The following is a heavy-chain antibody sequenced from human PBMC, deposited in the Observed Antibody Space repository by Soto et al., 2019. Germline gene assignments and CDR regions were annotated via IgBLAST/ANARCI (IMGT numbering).Heavy chain of an antibody. D-gene: IGHD3-22*01. CDR3: AKIRSFDYYYDSSGYYLFDY. J-gene: IGHJ4*02. V-gene: IGHV3-30*18. CDR1: GFTFSSYG. Sequence: GGSLRLSCAASGFTFSSYGMHWVRQAPGKGLEWVAVISYDGSNKYYADSVKGRFTISRDNSKNTLYLQMNSLRAEDTAVYYCAKIRSFDYYYDSSGYYLFDYWGQGTLVTVSS. CDR2: ISYDGSNK.